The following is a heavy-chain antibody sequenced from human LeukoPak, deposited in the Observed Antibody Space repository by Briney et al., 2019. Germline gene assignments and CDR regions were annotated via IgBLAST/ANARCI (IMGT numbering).Heavy chain of an antibody. D-gene: IGHD6-19*01. Sequence: PSETLSLTCAVYGGSFSGYYWSWIRQPPGKGLEWIGEINHSGSTNYNPSLKSRVTISVDTSKNQFSLKLSSVTAADTAVYYCARQPGIAVAGPDYWGQGTLVTVSS. J-gene: IGHJ4*02. CDR2: INHSGST. CDR1: GGSFSGYY. V-gene: IGHV4-34*01. CDR3: ARQPGIAVAGPDY.